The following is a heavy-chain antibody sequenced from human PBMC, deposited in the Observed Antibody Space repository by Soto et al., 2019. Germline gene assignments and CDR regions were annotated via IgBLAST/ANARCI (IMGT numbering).Heavy chain of an antibody. CDR1: GDSVSSNSAG. CDR2: TFYRSKWYN. V-gene: IGHV6-1*01. Sequence: SQTLSLTCVISGDSVSSNSAGWNWIRQSPSRGVEWLGRTFYRSKWYNDYAVSLKGRISINADTSKNQFSLQWYSVTPEDTAVYYCASVEYSESEYDRGMDAWGQGKTVTVAS. CDR3: ASVEYSESEYDRGMDA. D-gene: IGHD3-3*01. J-gene: IGHJ6*02.